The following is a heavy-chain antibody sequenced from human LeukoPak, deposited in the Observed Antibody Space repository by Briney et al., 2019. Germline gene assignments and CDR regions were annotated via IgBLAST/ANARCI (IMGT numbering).Heavy chain of an antibody. CDR2: INHSGST. D-gene: IGHD2-8*01. Sequence: SETLSLTCTVSGGSISSGGYYWSWIRQPPGKGLEWIGEINHSGSTNYNPSLKSRVTISVDTSKNQFSLKLSSVTAADSAVYYCANLGYCGNDDCYSTSWGQGILVTVSS. V-gene: IGHV4-39*07. CDR3: ANLGYCGNDDCYSTS. CDR1: GGSISSGGYY. J-gene: IGHJ5*02.